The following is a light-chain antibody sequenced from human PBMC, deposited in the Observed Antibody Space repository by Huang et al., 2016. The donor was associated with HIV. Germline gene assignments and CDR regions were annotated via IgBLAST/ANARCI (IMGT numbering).Light chain of an antibody. Sequence: EIVMTQSPATLSVSPGERVTLSCRANRSVSTNLAWYQQRPGQAPRLLIYGSSTRAPGIPARFSGSGSGTDFSLTISSLQSEDFALYYCHQYNNWLVSFGGGTRVDI. CDR2: GSS. J-gene: IGKJ4*01. CDR1: RSVSTN. V-gene: IGKV3-15*01. CDR3: HQYNNWLVS.